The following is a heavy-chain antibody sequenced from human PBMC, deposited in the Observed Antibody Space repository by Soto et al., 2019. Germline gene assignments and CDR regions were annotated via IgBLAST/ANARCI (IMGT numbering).Heavy chain of an antibody. CDR3: ARGLPEYSSTNNWFDP. CDR2: IIPIFGTA. V-gene: IGHV1-69*13. D-gene: IGHD6-6*01. CDR1: GGTFSSYA. Sequence: ASVKVSCKASGGTFSSYAISWVRQAPGQGLEWMGGIIPIFGTANYAQKFQGRVTITADESTSTAYMELSSLRSEDTAVYYCARGLPEYSSTNNWFDPWGQGTLVTVSS. J-gene: IGHJ5*02.